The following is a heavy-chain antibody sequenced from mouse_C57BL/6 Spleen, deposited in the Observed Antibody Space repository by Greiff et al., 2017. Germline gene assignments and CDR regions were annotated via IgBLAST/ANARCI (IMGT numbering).Heavy chain of an antibody. CDR2: IYPSDSET. Sequence: QVQLQQPGAELVRPGSSVQLSCQASGYTFTRYWMDWVKQRPGPCLEWIGNIYPSDSETPYNQKFKDKATLTVDKSSSTAYMQLSSLTSEDSAVYYCARSTGTVAMDYWGQGTSVTVSS. D-gene: IGHD4-1*01. J-gene: IGHJ4*01. V-gene: IGHV1-61*01. CDR3: ARSTGTVAMDY. CDR1: GYTFTRYW.